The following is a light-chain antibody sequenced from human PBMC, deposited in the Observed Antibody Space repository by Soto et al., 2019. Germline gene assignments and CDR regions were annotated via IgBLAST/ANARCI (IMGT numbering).Light chain of an antibody. CDR1: QSVMSNY. CDR2: GAS. V-gene: IGKV3-11*01. Sequence: EVVLTQSPGSLSLSPGERATLSCRASQSVMSNYLAWYQQKPGQPPRLLIYGASNRATGIPARFSGSGSETDFTLTISSLEPEDFAVYYCQHRMNWPLTFGGGIKVDIK. CDR3: QHRMNWPLT. J-gene: IGKJ4*01.